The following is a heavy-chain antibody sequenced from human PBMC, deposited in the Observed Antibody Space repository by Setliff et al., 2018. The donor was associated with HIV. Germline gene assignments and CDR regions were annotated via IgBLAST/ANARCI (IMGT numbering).Heavy chain of an antibody. J-gene: IGHJ5*02. Sequence: ASVKVSCKASGYTFSNYYIHWVRQAPGQGLEWMGWINSNSGGADYAQKFKGRVTMTRDTSISTAYLDVARLTSDDTAVYYCARGPYGWRLDPWGQGTLVTVS. D-gene: IGHD4-17*01. CDR3: ARGPYGWRLDP. V-gene: IGHV1-2*02. CDR2: INSNSGGA. CDR1: GYTFSNYY.